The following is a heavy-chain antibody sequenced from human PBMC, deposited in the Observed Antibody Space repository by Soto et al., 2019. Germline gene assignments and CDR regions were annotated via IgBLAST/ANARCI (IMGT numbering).Heavy chain of an antibody. CDR1: GFTFNNYA. CDR2: ISAGST. V-gene: IGHV3-23*01. Sequence: GGSLRLSCAASGFTFNNYAMSWVRQAPGKGLEWVSSISAGSTYYADSVKGRFIISRDTSKNTLYLQMNSLRAEDTAVYYCAKEISSMWFPLDSWGQGTLVTV. J-gene: IGHJ4*02. CDR3: AKEISSMWFPLDS. D-gene: IGHD3-3*02.